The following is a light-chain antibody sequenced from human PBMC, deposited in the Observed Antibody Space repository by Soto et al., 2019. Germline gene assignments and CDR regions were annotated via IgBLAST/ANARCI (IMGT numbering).Light chain of an antibody. J-gene: IGKJ5*01. Sequence: AIRMTQSPSSLSASTGDRVTITCRASQGISSYLAWYQQKPGKAPKLLIYAASTLQSGVPSRFSGSGSGTEFTLTISSLQPEDFATYYCQQLNSYSITFGQGTRLEIK. V-gene: IGKV1-8*01. CDR1: QGISSY. CDR3: QQLNSYSIT. CDR2: AAS.